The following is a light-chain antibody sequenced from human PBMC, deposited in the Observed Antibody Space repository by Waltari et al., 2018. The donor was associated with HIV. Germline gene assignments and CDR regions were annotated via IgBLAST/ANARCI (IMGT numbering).Light chain of an antibody. J-gene: IGLJ2*01. CDR3: CSYAGSSTFVV. CDR1: SSDVGSYNL. V-gene: IGLV2-23*02. CDR2: EVS. Sequence: SALTQPAPVSGSPGQSITISCTGTSSDVGSYNLVSWYQQHPGQAPKLMIYEVSKRPSGVSNRFSGSKSGNTASLTISGLQAEDEADYYCCSYAGSSTFVVFGGGTKLTVL.